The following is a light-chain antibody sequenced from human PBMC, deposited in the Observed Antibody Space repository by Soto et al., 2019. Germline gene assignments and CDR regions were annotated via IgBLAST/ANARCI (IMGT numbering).Light chain of an antibody. CDR2: EVS. CDR1: SSDVGGYNY. Sequence: QSVLTQPASVSGSPGQSITISCTGTSSDVGGYNYVSWYQQHPGKAPKLIIYEVSNRPSGVSNRFSGSKSGDTASLTISGLHAEDEADYYCNSYTSSSTLLFGGGTKLTVL. V-gene: IGLV2-14*01. CDR3: NSYTSSSTLL. J-gene: IGLJ2*01.